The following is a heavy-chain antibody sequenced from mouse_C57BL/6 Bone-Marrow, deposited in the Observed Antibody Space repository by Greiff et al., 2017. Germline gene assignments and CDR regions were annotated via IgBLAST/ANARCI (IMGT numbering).Heavy chain of an antibody. Sequence: EVMLVESGGGLVQPGESLKLTCESNEYEFPSHDMSWVRKTPEKRLELVAAINSDGGSTYYPDTMVRRFIISSDNTKKTLYLQMSSLRSEDTALYYCARQDGYYKYYARDYWGQGTSVTVTS. CDR2: INSDGGST. CDR3: ARQDGYYKYYARDY. D-gene: IGHD2-3*01. CDR1: EYEFPSHD. V-gene: IGHV5-2*01. J-gene: IGHJ4*01.